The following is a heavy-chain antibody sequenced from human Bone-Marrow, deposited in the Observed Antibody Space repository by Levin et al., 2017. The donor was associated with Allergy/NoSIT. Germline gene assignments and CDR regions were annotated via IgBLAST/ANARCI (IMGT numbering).Heavy chain of an antibody. J-gene: IGHJ6*03. Sequence: GSLRLSCSVSGDSIRHFYWSWIRQPPGKGLEWIGYIYGSGSTKYSPSLRSRVTISEDTSKNQLSLNLTSVTAADTAVYYCAVGMTGQFYLYMDVWGKGTTVTVSS. CDR2: IYGSGST. D-gene: IGHD3-9*01. CDR3: AVGMTGQFYLYMDV. CDR1: GDSIRHFY. V-gene: IGHV4-59*01.